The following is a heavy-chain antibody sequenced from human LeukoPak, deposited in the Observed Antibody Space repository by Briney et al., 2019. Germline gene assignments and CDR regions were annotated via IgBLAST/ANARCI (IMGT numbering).Heavy chain of an antibody. Sequence: ASVKVFCKASGGTFSSYAISWVRQAPGQGLEWMGGIIPIFGTANYAQKFQGRVTITTDESTSTAYMELSSLRSEDTAVYYCARSYYDSSGFSPWGQGTLVTVSS. CDR2: IIPIFGTA. CDR3: ARSYYDSSGFSP. D-gene: IGHD3-22*01. V-gene: IGHV1-69*05. J-gene: IGHJ5*02. CDR1: GGTFSSYA.